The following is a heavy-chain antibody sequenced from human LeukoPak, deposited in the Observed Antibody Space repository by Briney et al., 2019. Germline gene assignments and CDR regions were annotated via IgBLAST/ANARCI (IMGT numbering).Heavy chain of an antibody. CDR3: ARRAVGNSYYYSMDV. V-gene: IGHV1-8*01. CDR2: MNPNSGNT. Sequence: ASVTXSCKASGYTFTSYDINWVRQAPGQGLEWMGWMNPNSGNTGYAQKFQGRVTMTRNTSISTAYMELSRLRSEDTAVYYCARRAVGNSYYYSMDVWGKGTTVTVSS. J-gene: IGHJ6*03. D-gene: IGHD1-26*01. CDR1: GYTFTSYD.